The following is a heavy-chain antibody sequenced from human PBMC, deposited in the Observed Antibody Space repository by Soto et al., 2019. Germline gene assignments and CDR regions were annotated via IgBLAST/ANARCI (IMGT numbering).Heavy chain of an antibody. CDR2: IYYSGST. CDR3: ARHSYYYGSTYGCWLDP. Sequence: SEDLSPPRTVSGGSISSSNYLWGWVRQAPGKGLEWIGSIYYSGSTYYNPSLKSRVTISVDTSKNQFSLKLSSVTAADTAVYYCARHSYYYGSTYGCWLDPWGQRTLVTVSS. V-gene: IGHV4-39*01. D-gene: IGHD3-10*01. CDR1: GGSISSSNYL. J-gene: IGHJ5*02.